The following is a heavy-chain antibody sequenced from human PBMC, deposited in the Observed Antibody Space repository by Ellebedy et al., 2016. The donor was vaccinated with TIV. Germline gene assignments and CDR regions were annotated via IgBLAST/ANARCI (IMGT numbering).Heavy chain of an antibody. CDR2: ISAYNGNT. J-gene: IGHJ4*02. CDR1: GYTFTSYG. D-gene: IGHD3-10*01. CDR3: ARDPTQAQIRGVIILPLDY. Sequence: ASVKVSCKASGYTFTSYGISWVRQAPGQGLEWMGWISAYNGNTNYAQKLQGRVTMTTDTSTSTAYMELRSLRSDDTAVYYCARDPTQAQIRGVIILPLDYWGQGTLVTVSS. V-gene: IGHV1-18*04.